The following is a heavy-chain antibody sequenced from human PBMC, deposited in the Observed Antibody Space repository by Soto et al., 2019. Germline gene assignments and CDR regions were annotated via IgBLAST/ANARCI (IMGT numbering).Heavy chain of an antibody. CDR1: GYTFTSYV. J-gene: IGHJ4*02. Sequence: AASVKVSCKASGYTFTSYVISWVRQAPGQGLEWMGWISAYNGNTNYAQKLQGRVTMTTDTSTSTAYMELRSLRSDDTAVYYCAREGYDYIWGSYAVVAGTYYFDYWGQGTLVTVSS. CDR3: AREGYDYIWGSYAVVAGTYYFDY. V-gene: IGHV1-18*01. D-gene: IGHD3-16*01. CDR2: ISAYNGNT.